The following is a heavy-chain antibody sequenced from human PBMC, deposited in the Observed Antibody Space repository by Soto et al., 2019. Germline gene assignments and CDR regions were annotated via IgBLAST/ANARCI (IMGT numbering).Heavy chain of an antibody. CDR3: ARDKARLQLGGNYYYILDV. D-gene: IGHD5-12*01. J-gene: IGHJ6*02. CDR2: IIPIFRTP. Sequence: QVQLEQSGAEVKTPGSSVKVACKASGGTFSTSAISWVRQAPGQGLEWMGGIIPIFRTPDYAQKFQGRVTVIADESTSTVYMELSGMRSDDTAVYYCARDKARLQLGGNYYYILDVWGQGTKVTVSS. CDR1: GGTFSTSA. V-gene: IGHV1-69*12.